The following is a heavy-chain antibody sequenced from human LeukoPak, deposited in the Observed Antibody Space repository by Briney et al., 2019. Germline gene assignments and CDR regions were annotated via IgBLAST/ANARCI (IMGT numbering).Heavy chain of an antibody. V-gene: IGHV4-30-4*07. D-gene: IGHD6-6*01. J-gene: IGHJ4*02. Sequence: SQTLSLTCAVSGGSISSGGYSWSWIRQPPGKGLEWIGYIYYSGSTNYNPSLKSRVTISVDTSKNQFSLKLSSVTAADTAVYYCARQYSSSWTQDYWGQGTLVTVSS. CDR2: IYYSGST. CDR1: GGSISSGGYS. CDR3: ARQYSSSWTQDY.